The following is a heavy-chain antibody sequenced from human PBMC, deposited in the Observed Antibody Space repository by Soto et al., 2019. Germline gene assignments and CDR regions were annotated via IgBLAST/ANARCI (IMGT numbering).Heavy chain of an antibody. D-gene: IGHD6-13*01. CDR1: GFTFSSYA. CDR2: ISGSGGST. Sequence: EVKLLESGGGLVQPGGSLRLSCAASGFTFSSYAMSWVRQAPGKGLEWVSAISGSGGSTYYADSVKGRFTISRDNSKNTLYLQMKSLRAEDTAVYYCAKEEEDRSSWYDYYYYYMDVWGKGTTVTVSS. CDR3: AKEEEDRSSWYDYYYYYMDV. V-gene: IGHV3-23*01. J-gene: IGHJ6*03.